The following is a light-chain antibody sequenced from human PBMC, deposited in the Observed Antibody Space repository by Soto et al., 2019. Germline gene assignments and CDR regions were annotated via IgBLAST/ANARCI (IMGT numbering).Light chain of an antibody. V-gene: IGLV2-14*01. CDR1: SSDVGGYDY. Sequence: QSVLTQPASVSGSPGQSITISCTGTSSDVGGYDYVSWYQQHPGKTPKLIIYEVSNWPSGISNRFSGSKSAYTASLTISGLQTEDEADYYCSSYTSGSAWVFGGGTKVTVL. CDR2: EVS. CDR3: SSYTSGSAWV. J-gene: IGLJ3*02.